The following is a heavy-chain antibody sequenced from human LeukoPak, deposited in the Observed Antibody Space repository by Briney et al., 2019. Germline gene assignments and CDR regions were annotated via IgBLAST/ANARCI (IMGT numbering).Heavy chain of an antibody. V-gene: IGHV3-23*01. J-gene: IGHJ5*02. CDR2: ITGDGAGT. CDR3: AKIVDGSGTYT. Sequence: GGSLRLSCAASGFTFSSYAMTWVSQVPGNGLEWVSSITGDGAGTFYADSVRGRFTISRDNSRNTLYLEMDSLRPEDTAVYYCAKIVDGSGTYTWGQGILVTVSS. D-gene: IGHD3-10*01. CDR1: GFTFSSYA.